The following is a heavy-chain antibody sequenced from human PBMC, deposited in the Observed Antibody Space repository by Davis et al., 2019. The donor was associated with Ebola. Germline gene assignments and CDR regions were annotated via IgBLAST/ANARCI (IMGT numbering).Heavy chain of an antibody. CDR2: INHSGST. J-gene: IGHJ6*02. CDR3: ARDSYSYGMDV. Sequence: MPSETLSLTCAVYGGSFSGYYWSWIRQPPGKGLEWIGEINHSGSTNYNPSLKSRVTISVDTFKNQFSLKLSSVTAADTAVYYCARDSYSYGMDVWGQGTTVTVSS. D-gene: IGHD2-21*01. V-gene: IGHV4-34*01. CDR1: GGSFSGYY.